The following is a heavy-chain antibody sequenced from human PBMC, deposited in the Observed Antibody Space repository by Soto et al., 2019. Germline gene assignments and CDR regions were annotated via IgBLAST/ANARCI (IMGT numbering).Heavy chain of an antibody. V-gene: IGHV3-9*01. Sequence: EVQLVESGGGLVQPGRSLRLSCAASGFTFDDYAMHWVRQAPGKGLEWVSGISWNSGSIGYADSVKGRFTISRDNAKNSLYLQMNSLRAEDTALYYCAKGHYIYYMVVWGKGTTVTVSS. CDR1: GFTFDDYA. CDR3: AKGHYIYYMVV. J-gene: IGHJ6*03. CDR2: ISWNSGSI.